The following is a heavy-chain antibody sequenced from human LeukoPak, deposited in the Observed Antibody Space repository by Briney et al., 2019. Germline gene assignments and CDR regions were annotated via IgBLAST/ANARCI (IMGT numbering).Heavy chain of an antibody. D-gene: IGHD6-13*01. CDR2: IFPSGST. CDR3: ARLVAATGNFDY. CDR1: GGSINSGGYS. V-gene: IGHV4-30-2*01. Sequence: SETLSLTCAVSGGSINSGGYSWSWIRQPPGKGLEWIGCIFPSGSTYHNPSLKSRLTISIDSSKNHFSLELRSVTAADTAVYYCARLVAATGNFDYWGQGTLVTVSS. J-gene: IGHJ4*02.